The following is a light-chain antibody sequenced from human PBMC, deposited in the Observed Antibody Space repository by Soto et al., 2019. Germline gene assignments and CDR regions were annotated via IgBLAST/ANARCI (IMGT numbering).Light chain of an antibody. CDR1: SSNLGAPYD. Sequence: QTVVTQPPSVSGAPGQTVIISCSGSSSNLGAPYDVNWFRQLPGRVPRLLIYGNNNRPSGVPDRFSGSKSGTSAPLAITGLQAEDEADYYCQSYDSSLSGYVFGTGTKVTVL. V-gene: IGLV1-40*01. CDR3: QSYDSSLSGYV. CDR2: GNN. J-gene: IGLJ1*01.